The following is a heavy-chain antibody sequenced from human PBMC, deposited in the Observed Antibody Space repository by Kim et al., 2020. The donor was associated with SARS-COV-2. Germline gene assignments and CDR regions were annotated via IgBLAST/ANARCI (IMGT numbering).Heavy chain of an antibody. CDR3: AKSDGTFIVVVPAAIPAFDY. CDR2: ISGSGGST. J-gene: IGHJ4*02. Sequence: GGSLRLSCAASGFTFSSYAMSWVRQAPGKGLEWVSAISGSGGSTYYADSVKGRFTISRDNSKNTLYLQMNSLRAEDTAVYYCAKSDGTFIVVVPAAIPAFDYWGQGTLVTVSS. CDR1: GFTFSSYA. V-gene: IGHV3-23*01. D-gene: IGHD2-2*01.